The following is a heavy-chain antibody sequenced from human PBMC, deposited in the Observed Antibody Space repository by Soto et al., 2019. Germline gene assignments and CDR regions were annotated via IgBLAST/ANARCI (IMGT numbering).Heavy chain of an antibody. Sequence: SVKVSCKASGFTFTSSAVQWVRQARGQRLEWIGWIVVGSGNTNYAQKFQERVTITRDMSTSTAYMELSGLRSEDTAVYYCAAVGYYDSSGYYYGRAFDIWGQGTMVTVSS. CDR1: GFTFTSSA. CDR2: IVVGSGNT. CDR3: AAVGYYDSSGYYYGRAFDI. V-gene: IGHV1-58*01. D-gene: IGHD3-22*01. J-gene: IGHJ3*02.